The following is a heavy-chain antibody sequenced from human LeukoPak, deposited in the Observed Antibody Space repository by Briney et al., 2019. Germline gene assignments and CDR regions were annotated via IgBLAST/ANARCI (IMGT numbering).Heavy chain of an antibody. J-gene: IGHJ4*02. CDR2: IYYSGST. V-gene: IGHV4-39*01. D-gene: IGHD5-12*01. CDR1: GGSISSVSYY. CDR3: ARLEYSGYDLPYYFDY. Sequence: SETLSLTCSVSGGSISSVSYYWGWIRQPPGKGLEWIGSIYYSGSTYYNPSLKSRVTISVDTSKNQFSLKLSSVTAADAAVYYCARLEYSGYDLPYYFDYWGQGTLVTVSS.